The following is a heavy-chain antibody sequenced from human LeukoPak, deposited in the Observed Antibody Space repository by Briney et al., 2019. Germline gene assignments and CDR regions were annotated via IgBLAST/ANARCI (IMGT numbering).Heavy chain of an antibody. CDR2: IYYSGST. Sequence: SETLSLTCTVSGGSISSYYWSWIRQPPGKGLEWIGYIYYSGSTNYNPSPKSRVTISVDTSKNQFSLKLSSVTAADTAVYYCARDQSSGFDPWGQGTLVTVSS. CDR1: GGSISSYY. CDR3: ARDQSSGFDP. D-gene: IGHD3-10*01. V-gene: IGHV4-59*01. J-gene: IGHJ5*02.